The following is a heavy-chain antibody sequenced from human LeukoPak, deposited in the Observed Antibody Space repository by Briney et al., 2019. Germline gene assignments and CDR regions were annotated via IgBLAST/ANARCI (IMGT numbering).Heavy chain of an antibody. V-gene: IGHV1-8*01. CDR3: ARGLDYDILTGFSPIDP. CDR2: MNPNSGNT. J-gene: IGHJ5*02. D-gene: IGHD3-9*01. Sequence: ASVKVSCKASGYTFTSYDINWVRQATGQGLEWMGWMNPNSGNTGYAQKFQGRVTMTRNTSISTAYMELSSLRSEDTAVYYCARGLDYDILTGFSPIDPWGQGTLDTVSS. CDR1: GYTFTSYD.